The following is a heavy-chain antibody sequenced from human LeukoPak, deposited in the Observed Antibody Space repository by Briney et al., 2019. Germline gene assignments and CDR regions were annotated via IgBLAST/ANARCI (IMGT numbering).Heavy chain of an antibody. CDR2: ISAYNGNT. Sequence: ASVKVSCKASGYTFTSYGISWVRQAPGQGLEWMGWISAYNGNTNYAQKLQGRVTMTTDTSTSTAYMELRSLRSDDTAVYFCARGLLRFLEWLTDGIYYRGDGNLFSASS. J-gene: IGHJ4*01. CDR3: ARGLLRFLEWLTDGIYY. CDR1: GYTFTSYG. V-gene: IGHV1-18*01. D-gene: IGHD3-3*01.